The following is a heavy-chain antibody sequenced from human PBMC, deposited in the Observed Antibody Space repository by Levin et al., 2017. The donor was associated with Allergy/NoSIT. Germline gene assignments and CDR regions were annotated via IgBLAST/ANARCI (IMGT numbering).Heavy chain of an antibody. J-gene: IGHJ4*02. Sequence: PRESLKISCAASGFTLSSYEMNWVRQAPGKGLEWISYISSSSSSMYYVDSVKGRFTISRDNAKNSLYLQMHSLRAEDTAVYFCARATSSWYPIDYWGQGTLVTVSS. CDR2: ISSSSSSM. CDR3: ARATSSWYPIDY. CDR1: GFTLSSYE. V-gene: IGHV3-48*03. D-gene: IGHD6-13*01.